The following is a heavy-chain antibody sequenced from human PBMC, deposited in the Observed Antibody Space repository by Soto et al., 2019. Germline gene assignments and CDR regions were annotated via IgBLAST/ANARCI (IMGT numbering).Heavy chain of an antibody. CDR2: IYYSGST. J-gene: IGHJ6*02. V-gene: IGHV4-39*01. Sequence: SETLSLTCTVSCGSISSSSYYWGWIRQPPGKGLEWIGSIYYSGSTYYNPSLKSRVTISVDTSKNQFSLKLSSVTAADTAVYYCARNRRAQGGTSYYYYYGMDVWGQGTTVTVS. CDR3: ARNRRAQGGTSYYYYYGMDV. CDR1: CGSISSSSYY. D-gene: IGHD3-16*01.